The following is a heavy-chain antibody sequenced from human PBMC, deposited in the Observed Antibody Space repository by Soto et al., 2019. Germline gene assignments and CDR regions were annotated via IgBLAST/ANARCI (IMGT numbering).Heavy chain of an antibody. CDR3: ATPFLTRSSWRNPLGEDSQYRTDV. J-gene: IGHJ6*02. V-gene: IGHV4-39*01. CDR2: GYNDANT. Sequence: PSETLSLTCTGSGGSITSSSYSCGWIRQPPGKPPERLGSGYNDANTYYKPSPNSRLTTSIDSSKNEFSLRLTSVTAADTTTYYCATPFLTRSSWRNPLGEDSQYRTDVWGQGTTVTVSS. D-gene: IGHD3-16*01. CDR1: GGSITSSSYS.